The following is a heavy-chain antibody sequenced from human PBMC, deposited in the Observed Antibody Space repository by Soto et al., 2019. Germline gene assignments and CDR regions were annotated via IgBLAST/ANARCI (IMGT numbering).Heavy chain of an antibody. J-gene: IGHJ5*02. V-gene: IGHV4-61*08. CDR1: GGSVNSGGYY. D-gene: IGHD3-3*01. Sequence: PSETLSLTCTVSGGSVNSGGYYWSWIRQPPGKGLEWIGFIFYNGGTSYNPSLGSRVTISVDTSKNQFSLRLTSVTAADTAVYYCARVRDWFDPWGQGTLVTVSS. CDR2: IFYNGGT. CDR3: ARVRDWFDP.